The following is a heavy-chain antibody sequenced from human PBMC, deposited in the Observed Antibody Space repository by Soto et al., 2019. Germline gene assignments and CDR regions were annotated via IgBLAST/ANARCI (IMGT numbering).Heavy chain of an antibody. CDR1: GFTVSSNY. Sequence: LRLSCAASGFTVSSNYMSWVRQAPGKGLEWVSVIYSGGSTYYADSVRGRFTIPRDNSKNTLYLQMKSLRAEDTAVYYCARDPSATRHGMDVWGQGTTVTVSS. CDR3: ARDPSATRHGMDV. V-gene: IGHV3-53*01. J-gene: IGHJ6*02. CDR2: IYSGGST.